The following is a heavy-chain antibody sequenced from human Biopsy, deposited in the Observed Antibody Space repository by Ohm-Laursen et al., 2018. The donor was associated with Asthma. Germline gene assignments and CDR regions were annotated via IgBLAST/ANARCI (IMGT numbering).Heavy chain of an antibody. Sequence: TQTLTLTCTFSGFSFSTYGVGVGWIRQSPGKALEWLALINWNDNKRYSPSLKSRLTITKDTSKNLVVLTMTNMDPVDTATYYCAHQYSSLRGWAFDPWGQGTMVTVSS. CDR2: INWNDNK. J-gene: IGHJ5*02. D-gene: IGHD6-6*01. V-gene: IGHV2-5*01. CDR1: GFSFSTYGVG. CDR3: AHQYSSLRGWAFDP.